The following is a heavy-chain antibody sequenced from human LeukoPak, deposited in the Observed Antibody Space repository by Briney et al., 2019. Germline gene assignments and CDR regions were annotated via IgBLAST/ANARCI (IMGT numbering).Heavy chain of an antibody. Sequence: PGGSLRLSCAASGFTFSDYYMSWIRQAPGKGLEWVSYISSSSSYTNYADSVKGRFTISRDNTKKSLFLQMNSLIAEDTAVYYCARSSCSGGICYGYWGQGTLVTVSS. D-gene: IGHD2-15*01. CDR3: ARSSCSGGICYGY. CDR1: GFTFSDYY. V-gene: IGHV3-11*03. CDR2: ISSSSSYT. J-gene: IGHJ4*02.